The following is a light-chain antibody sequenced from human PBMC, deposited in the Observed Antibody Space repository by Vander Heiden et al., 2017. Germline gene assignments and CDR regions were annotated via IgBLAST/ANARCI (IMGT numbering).Light chain of an antibody. CDR1: QTISSTY. CDR2: GAS. V-gene: IGKV3-20*01. Sequence: ESVLTQSPGSLFLSPGDTAPLSCRARQTISSTYLAWYHHRPGQGPRLLIYGASNRATGIPDRFSGSGTGRDFTLTISGLEPEDSGVYYCQQYLSSVWTFGRGTKV. CDR3: QQYLSSVWT. J-gene: IGKJ1*01.